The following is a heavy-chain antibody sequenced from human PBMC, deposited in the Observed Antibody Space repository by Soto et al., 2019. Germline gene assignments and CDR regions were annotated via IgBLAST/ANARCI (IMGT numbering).Heavy chain of an antibody. D-gene: IGHD1-1*01. CDR2: IYYSGST. CDR1: GGSISSGGYY. J-gene: IGHJ6*03. V-gene: IGHV4-31*03. CDR3: ARGGNWNDVYYYMDV. Sequence: PSETLSLTCTVSGGSISSGGYYWSWIRQHPGKGLEWIGYIYYSGSTYYNPSLKSRVTISVDTSKNQFSLKLSSVTAADTAVYYCARGGNWNDVYYYMDVWGKGTTVTVSS.